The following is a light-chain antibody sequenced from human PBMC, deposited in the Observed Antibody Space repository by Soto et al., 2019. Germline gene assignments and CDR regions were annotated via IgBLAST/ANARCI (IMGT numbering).Light chain of an antibody. J-gene: IGKJ1*01. V-gene: IGKV3D-20*02. CDR3: QQRDIWPWT. CDR1: QSVTSSY. Sequence: EIELTQSPGTLSLSPVERATLSCRASQSVTSSYLAWYQQKPGQAPRLLMYGAPIRATGIPARFSGSGSGTDFTLTISSLEPEDFAVYYCQQRDIWPWTFGQGTKVDIK. CDR2: GAP.